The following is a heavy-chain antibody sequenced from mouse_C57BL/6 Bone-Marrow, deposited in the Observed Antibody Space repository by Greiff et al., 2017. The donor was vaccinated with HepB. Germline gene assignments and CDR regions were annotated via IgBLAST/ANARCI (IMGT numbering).Heavy chain of an antibody. CDR3: TTPKDGDYTMDY. CDR1: GFNIKDDY. CDR2: IDPENGDT. V-gene: IGHV14-4*01. J-gene: IGHJ4*01. D-gene: IGHD2-13*01. Sequence: EVQLQQSGAELVRPGASVKLSCTASGFNIKDDYMHWVKQRPEQGLEWIGWIDPENGDTEYASKFQGKATITADTSSNTAYLQLSSLTSEDTAVYYCTTPKDGDYTMDYWGQGTSVTVSS.